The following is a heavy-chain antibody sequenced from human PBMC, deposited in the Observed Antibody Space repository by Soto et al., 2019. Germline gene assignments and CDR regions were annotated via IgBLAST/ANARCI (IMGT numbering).Heavy chain of an antibody. CDR1: GFTFSDYY. J-gene: IGHJ4*02. V-gene: IGHV3-11*03. D-gene: IGHD2-15*01. Sequence: GGSLRLSCAASGFTFSDYYMSWIRQATGKGLEWVSYISSSSSYTNYADSVKGRFTISRDNAKNSLYLQMNSLRAEDTAVYYCASWQPEQTCSGGSCYSTPFDYWGQGT. CDR2: ISSSSSYT. CDR3: ASWQPEQTCSGGSCYSTPFDY.